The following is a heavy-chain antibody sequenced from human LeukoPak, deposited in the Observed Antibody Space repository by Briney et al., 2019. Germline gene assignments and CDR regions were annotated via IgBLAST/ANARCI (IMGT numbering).Heavy chain of an antibody. D-gene: IGHD6-19*01. J-gene: IGHJ6*03. CDR3: ARDLYQWLPSTRPRDYYYYMDV. V-gene: IGHV1-2*02. Sequence: ASVKVSCKASGYTFTGYYIHWVRQAPGQGFECMGWINPNSGDTNYAQKFQGRVTMTRDTSISTAYMELSRLRSDDTAVYYCARDLYQWLPSTRPRDYYYYMDVWGEGTTVTVSS. CDR2: INPNSGDT. CDR1: GYTFTGYY.